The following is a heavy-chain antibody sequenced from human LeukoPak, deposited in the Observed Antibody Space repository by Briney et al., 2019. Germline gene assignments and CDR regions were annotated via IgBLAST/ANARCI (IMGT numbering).Heavy chain of an antibody. CDR3: ARMVGGWALAFDI. V-gene: IGHV1-69*01. CDR2: IIPIFGTA. Sequence: ASVKVSCKASGGTFSSYAISWVRQAPGQGLEWMGGIIPIFGTANYAQKFQGRVTITADESTSTAYMELSSLRSEDTAVYYCARMVGGWALAFDIWGQGTMVTVSS. J-gene: IGHJ3*02. D-gene: IGHD3-10*02. CDR1: GGTFSSYA.